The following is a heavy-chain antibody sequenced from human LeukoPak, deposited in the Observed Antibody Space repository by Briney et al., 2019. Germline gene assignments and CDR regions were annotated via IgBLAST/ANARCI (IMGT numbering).Heavy chain of an antibody. CDR2: IYYSGST. CDR3: ARAPPPAGAFDI. Sequence: SETLSLTCTVSGGSISSSSYYWGWIRQPPGKGLEWIGSIYYSGSTYYNPSLKSRVTISVDTSKNQFSLKLSSVTAADTAVYYCARAPPPAGAFDIWGQGTMVTVSS. V-gene: IGHV4-39*07. J-gene: IGHJ3*02. CDR1: GGSISSSSYY.